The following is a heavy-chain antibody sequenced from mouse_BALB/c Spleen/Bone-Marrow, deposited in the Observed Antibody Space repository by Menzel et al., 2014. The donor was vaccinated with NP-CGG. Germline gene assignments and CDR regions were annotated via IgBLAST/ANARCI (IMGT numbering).Heavy chain of an antibody. V-gene: IGHV1S135*01. D-gene: IGHD2-4*01. CDR3: ARAYDFLDY. CDR2: IDPFNGGT. J-gene: IGHJ2*01. CDR1: GYSFXSYY. Sequence: VHVKQSGPELMKPGASVKITCKASGYSFXSYYMHWVKQSHGKSLEWIGYIDPFNGGTSYNQKFKGKATLTVDKSSNTAYMHLSSLTSEDSAVYYCARAYDFLDYWGQGSTLTVSS.